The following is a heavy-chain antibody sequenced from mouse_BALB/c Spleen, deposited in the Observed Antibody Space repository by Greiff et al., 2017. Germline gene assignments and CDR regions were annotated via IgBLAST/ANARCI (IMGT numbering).Heavy chain of an antibody. J-gene: IGHJ2*01. CDR1: GYTFTSYW. CDR3: TRGRSYYGSSYDYFDY. V-gene: IGHV1-69*02. D-gene: IGHD1-1*01. CDR2: IYPSDSYT. Sequence: QVQLQQPGAELVRPGASVKLSCKASGYTFTSYWINWVKQRPGQGLEWIGNIYPSDSYTNYNQKFKDKATLTVDKSSSTAYMQLSSPTSEDSAVYYCTRGRSYYGSSYDYFDYWGQGTTLTVSS.